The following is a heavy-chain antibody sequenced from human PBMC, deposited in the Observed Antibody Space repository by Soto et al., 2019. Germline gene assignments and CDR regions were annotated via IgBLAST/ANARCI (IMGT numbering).Heavy chain of an antibody. CDR1: GYTFTSYA. CDR3: ARDLIAVAGRSHITARPGDY. J-gene: IGHJ4*02. Sequence: ASVKVSCKASGYTFTSYAMHWVRQAPGQRLEWMGWINAGNGNTKYSQKFQGRVTITRDTSASTAYMELSSLRSEDTAVYYCARDLIAVAGRSHITARPGDYWGQGTLVTVSS. CDR2: INAGNGNT. D-gene: IGHD6-19*01. V-gene: IGHV1-3*01.